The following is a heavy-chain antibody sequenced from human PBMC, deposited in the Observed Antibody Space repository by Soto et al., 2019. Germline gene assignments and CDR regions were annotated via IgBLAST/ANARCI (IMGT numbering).Heavy chain of an antibody. CDR1: GDSINSDNW. J-gene: IGHJ4*02. Sequence: SETLSLTCAVSGDSINSDNWWTWIRQPPGTGLEWIGEINHSGSTNYNPSLKSRVTISVDTSKNQFSLKLTSVTAADTAVYYCARDKITGLFDYWGQGTLVTVSS. CDR2: INHSGST. CDR3: ARDKITGLFDY. D-gene: IGHD2-8*02. V-gene: IGHV4-4*02.